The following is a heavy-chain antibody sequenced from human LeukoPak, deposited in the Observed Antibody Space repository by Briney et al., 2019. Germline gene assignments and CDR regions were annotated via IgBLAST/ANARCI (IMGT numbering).Heavy chain of an antibody. V-gene: IGHV3-23*01. D-gene: IGHD7-27*01. CDR2: ISGSGGST. CDR1: GFTFSSYA. J-gene: IGHJ6*03. CDR3: AKDWGFYYYYYMDV. Sequence: GGSLRLSCAASGFTFSSYAMSWIRQAPGKGLERVSAISGSGGSTYYADSVKGRFTISRDNSKNTLYLQMNSLRAEDTAVYYCAKDWGFYYYYYMDVWGKGTTVTVSS.